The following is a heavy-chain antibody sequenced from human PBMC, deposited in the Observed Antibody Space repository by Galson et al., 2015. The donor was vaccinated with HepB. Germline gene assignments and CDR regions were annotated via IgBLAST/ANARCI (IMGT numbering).Heavy chain of an antibody. Sequence: SVKVSCKASGYIFTTYGISWVRQAPGQGLEWMGWISVYNENTNYAQKFQGRVTMTTDTSTSTAYLELRSLRSDDTAVYYCARDLTTMTSPNWIDPWGQGTLVTVSS. CDR2: ISVYNENT. D-gene: IGHD4-17*01. CDR3: ARDLTTMTSPNWIDP. J-gene: IGHJ5*02. CDR1: GYIFTTYG. V-gene: IGHV1-18*04.